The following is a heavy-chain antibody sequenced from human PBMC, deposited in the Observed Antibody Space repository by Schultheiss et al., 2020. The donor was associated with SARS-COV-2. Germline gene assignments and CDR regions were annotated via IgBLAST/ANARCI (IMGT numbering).Heavy chain of an antibody. J-gene: IGHJ4*02. D-gene: IGHD3-3*01. V-gene: IGHV3-73*01. CDR3: TRPLEGVVKS. Sequence: GGSLRLSCAASGFTFSGSAMHWVRQASGKGLEWVGRIRSKANSYATAYAAWVKGRFTISRDDSKNTAYLQMNSLKTEDTAVYYCTRPLEGVVKSWGQGTLVTVSS. CDR1: GFTFSGSA. CDR2: IRSKANSYAT.